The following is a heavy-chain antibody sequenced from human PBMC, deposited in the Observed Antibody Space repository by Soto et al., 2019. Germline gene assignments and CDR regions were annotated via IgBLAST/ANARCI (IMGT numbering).Heavy chain of an antibody. V-gene: IGHV1-18*04. CDR3: ARETEQWLVRAFDI. Sequence: ASGKVSCKASGYTFTSYGISWVRQAPGQGLEWMGWISAYNGNTNYVQKLQGRVTMTTDTSTSTAYMELRSLRSDDTAVYYCARETEQWLVRAFDIWGQGTMVTVSS. CDR2: ISAYNGNT. CDR1: GYTFTSYG. J-gene: IGHJ3*02. D-gene: IGHD6-19*01.